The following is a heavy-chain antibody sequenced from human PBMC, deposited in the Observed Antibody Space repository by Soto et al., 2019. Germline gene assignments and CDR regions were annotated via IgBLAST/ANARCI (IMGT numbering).Heavy chain of an antibody. CDR2: IYYSGST. CDR1: GGSVSSGDYF. D-gene: IGHD3-10*01. V-gene: IGHV4-61*08. J-gene: IGHJ6*01. Sequence: SETLSLTCTVSGGSVSSGDYFWSWLRQSPGKRLEWIAYIYYSGSTNYNPSLKSRATISVDTSKSQVSLTLTSMTAADAALYYCAGSPNYYYYGFDVWGQGTAVTVSS. CDR3: AGSPNYYYYGFDV.